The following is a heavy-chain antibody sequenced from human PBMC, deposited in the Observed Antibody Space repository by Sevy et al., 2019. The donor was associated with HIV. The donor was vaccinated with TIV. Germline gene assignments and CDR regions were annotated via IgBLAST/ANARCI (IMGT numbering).Heavy chain of an antibody. CDR3: ARESSYDYVWGSYRRYGYYFDY. CDR1: GFTFSSYW. V-gene: IGHV3-7*03. J-gene: IGHJ4*02. CDR2: IKQDGSEK. D-gene: IGHD3-16*02. Sequence: GGSLRLSCAASGFTFSSYWMSWVRQAPGKGLEWVANIKQDGSEKYYVDSVKGRFTISRDNAKNSLYLQMNSLRTEDTAVYYCARESSYDYVWGSYRRYGYYFDYWGQGTLVTVSS.